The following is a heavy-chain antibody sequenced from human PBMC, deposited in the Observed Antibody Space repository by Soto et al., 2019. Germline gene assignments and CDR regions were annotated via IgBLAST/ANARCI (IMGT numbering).Heavy chain of an antibody. CDR1: GFTFSDYY. CDR2: ISSSGSTI. V-gene: IGHV3-11*01. J-gene: IGHJ4*02. D-gene: IGHD1-26*01. CDR3: ARDPVSEVGATRGFDY. Sequence: QVQLVESGGGLVKPGGSLRLSCAASGFTFSDYYMSWIRQAPGNGLEWVSYISSSGSTIYYADSVKGRFTISRDNAKNSLYLQMNSLRPEDTAVYYCARDPVSEVGATRGFDYWGQGTLVTVSS.